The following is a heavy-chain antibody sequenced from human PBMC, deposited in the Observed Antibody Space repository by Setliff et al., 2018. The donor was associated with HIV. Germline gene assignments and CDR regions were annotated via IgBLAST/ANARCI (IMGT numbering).Heavy chain of an antibody. CDR1: GGSISSGAYY. V-gene: IGHV4-61*03. J-gene: IGHJ6*04. CDR3: ARDLHQPGYFYYVDV. CDR2: IYYSGNT. Sequence: PSETLSLTCTVSGGSISSGAYYWSWIRQFPGQGLEWIGYIYYSGNTNYNPSLKGRVTISIDTSKNRFFLKLNSVTAADTAIYYCARDLHQPGYFYYVDVWGKGTAVTVSS. D-gene: IGHD3-16*01.